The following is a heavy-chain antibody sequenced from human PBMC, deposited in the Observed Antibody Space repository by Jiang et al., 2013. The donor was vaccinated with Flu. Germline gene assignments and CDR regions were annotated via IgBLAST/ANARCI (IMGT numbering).Heavy chain of an antibody. D-gene: IGHD1-26*01. V-gene: IGHV4-4*07. CDR2: SFPLGAP. Sequence: ETLSLTCTVSRCLRSVLTTGAGSGSPPGRDLSGWGESFPLGAPTTNPSLKSRVTLSLDTSENQFSLKLTSLTAADTAVYYCGRDVGGSGHLWGQGVLVTVSS. CDR1: RCLRSVLTT. CDR3: GRDVGGSGHL. J-gene: IGHJ4*02.